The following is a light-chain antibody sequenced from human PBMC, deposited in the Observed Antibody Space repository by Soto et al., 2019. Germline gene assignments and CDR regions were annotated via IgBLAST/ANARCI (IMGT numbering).Light chain of an antibody. CDR2: EGS. Sequence: QSALTQPASVSGSPGQSITISCTGTSSDVGSYNLVSWYQQHPGKAPKLMIYEGSKRPSGVSNRFSGSKSGNTASLTISGRQAEDEADYYCCSYTSSSTLVVFGGGTKLTVL. CDR1: SSDVGSYNL. CDR3: CSYTSSSTLVV. J-gene: IGLJ2*01. V-gene: IGLV2-23*01.